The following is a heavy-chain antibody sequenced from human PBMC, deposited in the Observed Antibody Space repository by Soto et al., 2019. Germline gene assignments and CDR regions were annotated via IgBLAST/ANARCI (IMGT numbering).Heavy chain of an antibody. J-gene: IGHJ4*02. CDR1: GYTFTRYA. V-gene: IGHV1-3*01. D-gene: IGHD4-17*01. CDR2: INAGSGFA. Sequence: QVPLVQSGAEVKKPGASVKVSCKASGYTFTRYAIHWVRQDPGQRLEWMGWINAGSGFAKYSQKFQGGVTITRDTSATTVYMELSSLTSEDTAVYYCARETGSTPNFDYWGQGTLVTVSS. CDR3: ARETGSTPNFDY.